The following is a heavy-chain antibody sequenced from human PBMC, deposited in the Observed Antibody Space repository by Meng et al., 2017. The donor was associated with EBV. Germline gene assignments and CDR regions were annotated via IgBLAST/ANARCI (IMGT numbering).Heavy chain of an antibody. V-gene: IGHV4-34*01. CDR1: GESFSGYY. Sequence: QVQLQQWGAGLLKPSETLSLTCGLSGESFSGYYCSWVRQSPGKGLEWTGEVNHAGRTNFNPSLKSRVSISLDTSKNQFSLKLNSVTVADTAVYYCAEGRGTFDYWGRGTLVTVSS. CDR2: VNHAGRT. CDR3: AEGRGTFDY. J-gene: IGHJ4*02.